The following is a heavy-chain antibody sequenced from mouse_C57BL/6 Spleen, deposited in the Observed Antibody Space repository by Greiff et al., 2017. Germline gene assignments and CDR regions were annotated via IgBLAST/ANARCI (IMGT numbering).Heavy chain of an antibody. J-gene: IGHJ1*03. Sequence: DVKLVESGGGLVKPGGSLKLSCAASGFTFSSYAMSWVRQTPEKRLEWVATISDGGSYTYYPDNVKGRFTISRDTAKNNLYLQMSHLKSEDTAMYYCARLDGNYRDWYFDVWGTGTTVTVSS. V-gene: IGHV5-4*03. CDR1: GFTFSSYA. D-gene: IGHD2-1*01. CDR3: ARLDGNYRDWYFDV. CDR2: ISDGGSYT.